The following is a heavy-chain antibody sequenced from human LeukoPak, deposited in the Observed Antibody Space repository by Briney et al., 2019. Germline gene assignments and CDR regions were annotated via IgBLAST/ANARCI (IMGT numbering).Heavy chain of an antibody. V-gene: IGHV3-11*01. J-gene: IGHJ6*02. Sequence: TGGSLRLSCAASGFPFGDYYMTWIRQAPGKGLEWISYISRSGDTLYYADSVEGRFTISRDNAKNSLFLQMNSLRADDTAVYYCAREVVIFPDYYYYGMDVWGQGTTVTVSS. CDR1: GFPFGDYY. CDR3: AREVVIFPDYYYYGMDV. CDR2: ISRSGDTL. D-gene: IGHD2-15*01.